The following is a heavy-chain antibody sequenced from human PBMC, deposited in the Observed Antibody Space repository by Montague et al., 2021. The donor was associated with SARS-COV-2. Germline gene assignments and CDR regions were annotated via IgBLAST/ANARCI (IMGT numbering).Heavy chain of an antibody. CDR1: GASFSSYS. Sequence: SETLSLTCAVSGASFSSYSWTWIRQPPGKGLAWIGEVYYGGSTNYNPSLKSRVTISVDTSKNQFSLKLSSVTAADAAVYYCARGFDDWGQGTLVTVSS. V-gene: IGHV4-59*01. CDR2: VYYGGST. J-gene: IGHJ4*02. CDR3: ARGFDD.